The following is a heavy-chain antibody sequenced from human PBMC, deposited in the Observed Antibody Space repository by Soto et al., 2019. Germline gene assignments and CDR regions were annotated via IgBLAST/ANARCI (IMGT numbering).Heavy chain of an antibody. D-gene: IGHD1-26*01. V-gene: IGHV3-23*01. CDR3: AKDGGLEGGSYNGGFDY. CDR2: ISGSGGST. Sequence: GGSLRLSCAASGFTFSSYAMSWVRQAPGKGLEWVSAISGSGGSTYYADSVKGRFTISRDNSKNTLYLQMNSLRAEDTAVYYCAKDGGLEGGSYNGGFDYWGQGTLVTVSS. J-gene: IGHJ4*02. CDR1: GFTFSSYA.